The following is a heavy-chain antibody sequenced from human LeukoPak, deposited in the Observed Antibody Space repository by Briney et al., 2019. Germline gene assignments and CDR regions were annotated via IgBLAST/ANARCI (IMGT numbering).Heavy chain of an antibody. CDR1: GGSISSSSYY. D-gene: IGHD5-24*01. CDR3: ASSILRDGYKGIDY. CDR2: IYYSGST. Sequence: PSETLSLTCTVSGGSISSSSYYWGWIRQPPGKGLEWIGSIYYSGSTYYNPSLKSRVTISVDTSKNQFSLKLSSVTAADTAVYYCASSILRDGYKGIDYWGQGTLVTVSS. J-gene: IGHJ4*02. V-gene: IGHV4-39*07.